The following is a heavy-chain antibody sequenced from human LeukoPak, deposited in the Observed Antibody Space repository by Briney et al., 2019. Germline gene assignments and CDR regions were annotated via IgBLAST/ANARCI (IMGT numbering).Heavy chain of an antibody. CDR1: GFTFSNAW. Sequence: GGSLRLSCAASGFTFSNAWMSWVRHAPGKGLEWVGFITNKAYGGATEYAASVKGRFSISRDDSNNVAFLQMNSLKTEDTAVYYCNRIDYWGQGTLVTVSS. J-gene: IGHJ4*02. CDR2: ITNKAYGGAT. D-gene: IGHD2/OR15-2a*01. CDR3: NRIDY. V-gene: IGHV3-71*01.